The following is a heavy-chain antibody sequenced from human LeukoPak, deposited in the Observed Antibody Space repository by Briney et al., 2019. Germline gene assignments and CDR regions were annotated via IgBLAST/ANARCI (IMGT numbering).Heavy chain of an antibody. V-gene: IGHV3-23*01. CDR1: GFTFSSYA. D-gene: IGHD3-22*01. CDR3: AKDHLAVVITTFYY. CDR2: ICGSGGST. Sequence: GGTLRLSCAASGFTFSSYAMSWVRQAPGKGLEWVSVICGSGGSTYYADSVKGRFTISRDNSKNTLYLQMNSLRAEDTALYYCAKDHLAVVITTFYYWGQGTLVTVSS. J-gene: IGHJ4*02.